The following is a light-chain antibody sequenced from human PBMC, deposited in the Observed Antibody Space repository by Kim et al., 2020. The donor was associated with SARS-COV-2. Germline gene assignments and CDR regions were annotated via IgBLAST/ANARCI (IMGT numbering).Light chain of an antibody. CDR1: QSVNSNY. CDR3: QQYGSGSCT. V-gene: IGKV3-20*01. CDR2: GAS. Sequence: EIVLTQSPATLSLSPGERATLSCRASQSVNSNYLAWYQQKPGQAPRLLIYGASSRATGIPDRFSGSGSGTDFTLTISRLEPEDFAVYYCQQYGSGSCTFGGGTKVDIK. J-gene: IGKJ4*02.